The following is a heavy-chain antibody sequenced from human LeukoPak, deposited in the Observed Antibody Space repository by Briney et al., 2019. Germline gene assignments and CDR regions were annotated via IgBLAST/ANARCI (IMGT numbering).Heavy chain of an antibody. CDR1: GGSISSSSYY. CDR3: ARPTNWNGKRFYYYYYGMDV. CDR2: IYYSGST. Sequence: PSETLSLTCTVSGGSISSSSYYWGWIRQPPGKGLEWIGSIYYSGSTYYNPSLKSRVTISVDTSKNQFSLKLSSVTAADTAVYYCARPTNWNGKRFYYYYYGMDVWGQGTTVTVSS. V-gene: IGHV4-39*01. D-gene: IGHD1-1*01. J-gene: IGHJ6*02.